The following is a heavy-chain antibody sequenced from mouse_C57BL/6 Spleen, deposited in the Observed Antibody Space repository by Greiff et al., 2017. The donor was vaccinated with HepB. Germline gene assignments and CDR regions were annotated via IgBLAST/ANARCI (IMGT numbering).Heavy chain of an antibody. J-gene: IGHJ3*01. CDR1: GYTFTSYW. D-gene: IGHD2-4*01. V-gene: IGHV1-59*01. CDR3: ARRGDYDGAWFAY. Sequence: VQLKQSGAELVRPGTSVKLSCKASGYTFTSYWMHWVKQRPGQGLEWIGVIDPPDSYTNYNQKFKGKATLTVDTSSSTAYMQLSSLTSEDSAVYYCARRGDYDGAWFAYWGQGTLVTVSA. CDR2: IDPPDSYT.